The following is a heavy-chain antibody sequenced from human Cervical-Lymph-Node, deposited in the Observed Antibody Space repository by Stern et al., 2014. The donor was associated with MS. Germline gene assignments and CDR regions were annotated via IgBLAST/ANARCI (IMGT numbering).Heavy chain of an antibody. V-gene: IGHV1-69*01. Sequence: QVQLVQSGAEVKKPGSSLKVSCKASGDTFTTSAFNWVRQAPGQGLEWMGVLIPLFGTTNYAQKFRGRIRITADESTRTAYLDLTSLTSDDTAVYFCAKNGDSHHACDVWGQGTVVTVSS. CDR1: GDTFTTSA. CDR3: AKNGDSHHACDV. CDR2: LIPLFGTT. D-gene: IGHD4-17*01. J-gene: IGHJ3*01.